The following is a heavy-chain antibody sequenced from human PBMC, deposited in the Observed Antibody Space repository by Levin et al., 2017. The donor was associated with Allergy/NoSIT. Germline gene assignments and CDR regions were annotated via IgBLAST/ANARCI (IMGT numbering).Heavy chain of an antibody. CDR2: IYYSGST. Sequence: SETLSLTCTVSGGSVSSGSYYWSWIRQPPGKGLEWIGYIYYSGSTNYNPSLKSRVTISVDTSKNQFSLKLSSVTAADTAVYYCARERAYCSGGSCYSGGFDYWGQGTLVTVSS. V-gene: IGHV4-61*01. J-gene: IGHJ4*02. CDR1: GGSVSSGSYY. CDR3: ARERAYCSGGSCYSGGFDY. D-gene: IGHD2-15*01.